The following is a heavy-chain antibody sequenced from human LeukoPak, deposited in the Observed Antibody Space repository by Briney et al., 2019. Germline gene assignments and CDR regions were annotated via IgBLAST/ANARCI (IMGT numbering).Heavy chain of an antibody. CDR1: GFTFSSYS. CDR2: ISSSSSYI. J-gene: IGHJ4*02. Sequence: GSLRLSCAASGFTFSSYSMNWVRQAPGKGLEWVSSISSSSSYIYYADSVKGRFTISRDNAKNSLYLQMNSLRAEDTAVYYCARETGESYFGYWGQGTLVTVSS. CDR3: ARETGESYFGY. V-gene: IGHV3-21*01. D-gene: IGHD1-14*01.